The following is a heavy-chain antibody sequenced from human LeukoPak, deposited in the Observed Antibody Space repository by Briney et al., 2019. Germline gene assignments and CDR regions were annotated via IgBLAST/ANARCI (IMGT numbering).Heavy chain of an antibody. Sequence: GGSLRLSCAASGFTFDDYGMSWVRQAPGKGLEWVSGINWNGGSTGYADSVKGRFTISRDNAKNSLYLQTNSLRAEDTALYYCARDLVAVAGTLRFDPWGQGTLVTVSS. J-gene: IGHJ5*02. CDR2: INWNGGST. D-gene: IGHD6-19*01. V-gene: IGHV3-20*04. CDR1: GFTFDDYG. CDR3: ARDLVAVAGTLRFDP.